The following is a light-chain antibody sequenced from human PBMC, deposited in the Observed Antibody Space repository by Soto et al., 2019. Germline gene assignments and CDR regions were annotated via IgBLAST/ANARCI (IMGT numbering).Light chain of an antibody. CDR3: QQYAPSPAIT. J-gene: IGKJ5*01. Sequence: EPVLTQSPGTLSLSPGERATLSCRASQSVSSNELVWYQQKHVQAPRLLISGVSTRATGIPHRFSGSGSGTDFNLTISGLEPDDVAVYYCQQYAPSPAITFGQGTRVEIK. CDR2: GVS. CDR1: QSVSSNE. V-gene: IGKV3-20*01.